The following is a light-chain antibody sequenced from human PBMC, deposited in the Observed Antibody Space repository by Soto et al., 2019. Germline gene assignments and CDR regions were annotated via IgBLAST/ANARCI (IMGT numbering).Light chain of an antibody. CDR1: SSDVGSYSY. CDR2: DVS. Sequence: QSALTQPASVSGSPGQSITISCTGTSSDVGSYSYVSWYQHRPGKAPTLIIYDVSNRPSGVSNRFSASKSGNTASLTISGLQAEDEGDYYCSSYTSRSIVVFGGGTKLTVL. CDR3: SSYTSRSIVV. J-gene: IGLJ2*01. V-gene: IGLV2-14*03.